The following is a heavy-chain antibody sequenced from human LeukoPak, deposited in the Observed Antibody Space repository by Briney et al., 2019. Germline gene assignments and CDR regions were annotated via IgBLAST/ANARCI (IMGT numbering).Heavy chain of an antibody. V-gene: IGHV4-39*01. D-gene: IGHD1-26*01. J-gene: IGHJ4*02. CDR3: AKSGGYGLIDY. CDR1: GGSISSSSYC. CDR2: IYYSGST. Sequence: PSETLSLTCTVSGGSISSSSYCWGWIRQPPGKGLEWIGSIYYSGSTYYNASLQSRVTISIDTSKNQFSLRLNSVTAADTAMYYCAKSGGYGLIDYWGQGTRVTVSS.